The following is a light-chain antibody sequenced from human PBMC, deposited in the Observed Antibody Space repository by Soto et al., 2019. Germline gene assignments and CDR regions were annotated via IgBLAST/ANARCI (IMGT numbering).Light chain of an antibody. CDR3: QQYTSYWT. V-gene: IGKV1-5*03. J-gene: IGKJ1*01. Sequence: ILMSQSPSSLSASIGDRVKITCRASQDLGKWLAWYQQKPGKAPKLLIHTASTLSEGVPSRFSGFGSGTEYILTISDLQPDDFGTYFCQQYTSYWTFGQGTMVEIK. CDR2: TAS. CDR1: QDLGKW.